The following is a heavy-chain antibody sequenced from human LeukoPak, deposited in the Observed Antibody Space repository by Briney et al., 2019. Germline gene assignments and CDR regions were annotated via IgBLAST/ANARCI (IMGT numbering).Heavy chain of an antibody. CDR2: IYHSGST. CDR1: GYSISSGYY. J-gene: IGHJ4*02. V-gene: IGHV4-38-2*02. D-gene: IGHD3-9*01. Sequence: SETLSLTCTVSGYSISSGYYWGWIRQPPGKGLEWIGSIYHSGSTYYNPSLKSRVTISVDTSKNQFSLKLSSVTAADTAVYYCARGSYDILTGYPYYFDYWGQGTLDTVSS. CDR3: ARGSYDILTGYPYYFDY.